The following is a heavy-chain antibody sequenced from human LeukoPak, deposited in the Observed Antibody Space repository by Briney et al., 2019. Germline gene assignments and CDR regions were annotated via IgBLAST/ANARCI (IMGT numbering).Heavy chain of an antibody. D-gene: IGHD5-18*01. CDR1: GYTFTSYG. CDR2: ISAYNGNT. CDR3: ARDRAAMVTAWFDP. V-gene: IGHV1-18*01. J-gene: IGHJ5*02. Sequence: ASVKVSCKASGYTFTSYGISWVRQAPGQGLEWMGWISAYNGNTNYAQKLQGRVTMTTDTSTSTAYMELRSPRSDDTAVYYCARDRAAMVTAWFDPWGQGTLVTVSS.